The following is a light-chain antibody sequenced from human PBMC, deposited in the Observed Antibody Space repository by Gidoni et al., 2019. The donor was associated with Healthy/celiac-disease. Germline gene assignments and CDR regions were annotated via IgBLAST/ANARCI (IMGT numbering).Light chain of an antibody. CDR1: SIDVGGYNY. V-gene: IGLV2-14*01. Sequence: QSALTQPASVSGSPGQSITISCTGTSIDVGGYNYVSWYQQHPGKAPKLMIYDVSNRPSGVSNRVSGSKSGNTASLTISGLQAEDESDYYCSSYTSSSTRVFGTGTKVTVL. J-gene: IGLJ1*01. CDR2: DVS. CDR3: SSYTSSSTRV.